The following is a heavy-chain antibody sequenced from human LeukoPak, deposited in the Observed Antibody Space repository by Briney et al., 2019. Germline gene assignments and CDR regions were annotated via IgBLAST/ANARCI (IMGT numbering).Heavy chain of an antibody. J-gene: IGHJ4*02. CDR3: ARGGPDTVARTYYFDY. Sequence: APVKVSCKASGYTFTNYGVSWVRQAPGQGLEWMGWISTYSGNSNYAQRIQGRVIMTADTSTSTAYMELRSLSSGDTAVYYCARGGPDTVARTYYFDYWGQGTLVTVSS. CDR1: GYTFTNYG. CDR2: ISTYSGNS. V-gene: IGHV1-18*01. D-gene: IGHD4-23*01.